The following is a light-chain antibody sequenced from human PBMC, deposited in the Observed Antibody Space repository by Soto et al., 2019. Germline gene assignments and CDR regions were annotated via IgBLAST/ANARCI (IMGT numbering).Light chain of an antibody. CDR2: WAS. Sequence: DIVMTQSPDSLAVSLGARATINCKSSQSVLYSSNNKNYLAWYQQKPGQPPKLLIYWASTRESGVPDRFSGSGSGTDFTLTITSLQAEDVAVYHCQQYYSTPQTFGQGTKLEIK. V-gene: IGKV4-1*01. CDR3: QQYYSTPQT. J-gene: IGKJ2*01. CDR1: QSVLYSSNNKNY.